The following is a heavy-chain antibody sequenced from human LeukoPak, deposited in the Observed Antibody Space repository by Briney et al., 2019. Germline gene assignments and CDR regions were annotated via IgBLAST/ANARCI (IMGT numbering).Heavy chain of an antibody. J-gene: IGHJ4*02. CDR2: IRSKANSYAT. Sequence: QPGGSLRLSCAASGFTFSGSAMHWVRQASGKGLEWVGRIRSKANSYATAYAASVKGRFTISRDDSKNTAYLQMNSLKTEDTAVYYCTRLPLDDSSGYQGSDYWGQGTLVTVSS. CDR3: TRLPLDDSSGYQGSDY. D-gene: IGHD3-22*01. V-gene: IGHV3-73*01. CDR1: GFTFSGSA.